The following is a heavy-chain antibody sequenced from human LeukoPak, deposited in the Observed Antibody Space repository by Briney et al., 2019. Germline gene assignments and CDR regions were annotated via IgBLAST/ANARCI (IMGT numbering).Heavy chain of an antibody. Sequence: ASVKVSCKASGYSFTGYYMHWVRQAPGQGLEWMGWINPNSRGTNYAQKFQGRVTMTRDTSINAAYMQLSRLRSDDTAVYYCARSPHILTGENFDYWGQGTLLTVSS. CDR2: INPNSRGT. V-gene: IGHV1-2*02. CDR3: ARSPHILTGENFDY. D-gene: IGHD3-9*01. J-gene: IGHJ4*02. CDR1: GYSFTGYY.